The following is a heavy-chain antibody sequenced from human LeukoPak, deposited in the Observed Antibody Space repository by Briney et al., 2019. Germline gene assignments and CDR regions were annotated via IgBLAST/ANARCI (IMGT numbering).Heavy chain of an antibody. CDR2: TSYDGSNK. D-gene: IGHD1-26*01. CDR3: AKGRVGANGYYYYGMDV. Sequence: QPGGSLRLSCAASGFTVSSNYMSWVRQAPGKGLEWVAVTSYDGSNKYYADSVKGRFTISRDNSKNTLYLQMNSLRTEDTAVYYCAKGRVGANGYYYYGMDVWGQGTTVTVSS. V-gene: IGHV3-30*18. J-gene: IGHJ6*02. CDR1: GFTVSSNY.